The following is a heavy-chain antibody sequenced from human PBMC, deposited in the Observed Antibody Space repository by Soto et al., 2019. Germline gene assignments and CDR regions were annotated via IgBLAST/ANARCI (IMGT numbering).Heavy chain of an antibody. CDR2: IIPIFGTA. D-gene: IGHD4-17*01. CDR1: GGTFSSYA. V-gene: IGHV1-69*13. CDR3: ASRRTTVVTRWFDP. Sequence: SVKVSCKASGGTFSSYAISWVRQAPGQGLEWMGGIIPIFGTANYAQKFQGRVTITADESTSTAYMELSSLRSEDTAVYYCASRRTTVVTRWFDPWGQGTLVTVSS. J-gene: IGHJ5*02.